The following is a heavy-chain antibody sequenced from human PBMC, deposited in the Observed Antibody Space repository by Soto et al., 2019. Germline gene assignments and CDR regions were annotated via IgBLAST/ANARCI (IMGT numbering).Heavy chain of an antibody. CDR2: IGTSGSPT. D-gene: IGHD2-21*01. CDR1: GFTFRNYA. Sequence: DVQLLESGGDLVQPGGSLRLSCIASGFTFRNYAMAWVRQAPGEDLEWVTAIGTSGSPTLYAYSVKSRFSTSRNDSRKTVSLQMTSLGVEDTATYYCTRILWSSRRDALDIWGHGPTVTVAS. V-gene: IGHV3-23*01. J-gene: IGHJ6*02. CDR3: TRILWSSRRDALDI.